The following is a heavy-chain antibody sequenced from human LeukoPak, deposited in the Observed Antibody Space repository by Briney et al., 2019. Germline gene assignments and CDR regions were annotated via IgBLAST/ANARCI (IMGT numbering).Heavy chain of an antibody. CDR1: GFTFSSYS. J-gene: IGHJ4*02. CDR3: AIGSSIAVAAQ. CDR2: ISSSSSTI. Sequence: GGSLRLSCAASGFTFSSYSMNWVRQAPGKGLEWVSYISSSSSTIYYADSVKGRFTISRDNAENSLYLQMNSLRAEDTAVYYCAIGSSIAVAAQWGQGTLVTVSS. V-gene: IGHV3-48*01. D-gene: IGHD6-19*01.